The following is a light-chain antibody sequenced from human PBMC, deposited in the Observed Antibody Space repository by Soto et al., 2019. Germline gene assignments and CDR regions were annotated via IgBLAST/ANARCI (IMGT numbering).Light chain of an antibody. CDR1: SSNIGAGYD. V-gene: IGLV1-40*01. CDR3: QSCDSSLSGSGV. J-gene: IGLJ1*01. Sequence: QSALTQPPSVSWAPGQRVTISCTGSSSNIGAGYDVHWYQQLPGTAPKLLIYRNSNRPSGVPDRFSGSKSGTSASLAITGLQAEDEADYYCQSCDSSLSGSGVFGTGTKGTVL. CDR2: RNS.